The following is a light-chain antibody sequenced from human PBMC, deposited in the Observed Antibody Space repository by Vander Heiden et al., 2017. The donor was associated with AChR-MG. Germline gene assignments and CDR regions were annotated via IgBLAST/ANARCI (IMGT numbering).Light chain of an antibody. J-gene: IGLJ3*02. Sequence: QSSLTQPPPVSRSPGQSVPISSTGTSSNVGGYDYVSWYQHHPGKAPKLMIYDVNKRPSGVPDRCSGSKSGNTASLTIAGLHAEDEADYYCCSYAGTYTWVLGGGTKLTVL. CDR3: CSYAGTYTWV. CDR1: SSNVGGYDY. V-gene: IGLV2-11*01. CDR2: DVN.